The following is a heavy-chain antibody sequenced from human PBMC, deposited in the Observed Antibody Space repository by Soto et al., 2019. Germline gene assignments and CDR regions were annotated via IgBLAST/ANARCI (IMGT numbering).Heavy chain of an antibody. CDR1: GAAFSRYP. D-gene: IGHD1-1*01. Sequence: QVQLVQSGAEVKKPGSSVKVSCRGSGAAFSRYPVSWVRQAPGQGLEWMGLIVPIIGRTDYALRFQGRVSLTADRSTNTVYMELTGLTSGDTAVYYCASPESSTITWGQGTLVTVSS. J-gene: IGHJ4*02. CDR3: ASPESSTIT. V-gene: IGHV1-69*02. CDR2: IVPIIGRT.